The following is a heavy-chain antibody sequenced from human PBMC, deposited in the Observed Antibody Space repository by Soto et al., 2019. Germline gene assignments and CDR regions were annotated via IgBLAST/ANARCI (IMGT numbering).Heavy chain of an antibody. CDR1: GFTFSSYS. D-gene: IGHD6-6*01. CDR2: ISSSSSTI. V-gene: IGHV3-48*01. CDR3: ARAGVSSSEYYYYYYYMDV. Sequence: EVQLVESGGGLVQPRGSLRLSCAASGFTFSSYSMNWVRQAPGKGLEWVSYISSSSSTIYYADSVKGRFTISRDNAKNSLHLQMNSLRAEDTAVYYCARAGVSSSEYYYYYYYMDVWGKGTTVTVSS. J-gene: IGHJ6*03.